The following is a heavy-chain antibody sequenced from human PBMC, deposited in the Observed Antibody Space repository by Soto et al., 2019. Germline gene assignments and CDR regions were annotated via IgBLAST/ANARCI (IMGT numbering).Heavy chain of an antibody. Sequence: PGGSLRLSCSASGFTFSSYAMHWVRQAPGKGLEYVSAISSNGGSTYYADSVKGRFTISRDNSKNTLYLQMSSLRAEDTAVYYCVKEPYYSSGWIDAFDIWGQGTMVTVSS. J-gene: IGHJ3*02. CDR2: ISSNGGST. V-gene: IGHV3-64D*06. D-gene: IGHD6-19*01. CDR3: VKEPYYSSGWIDAFDI. CDR1: GFTFSSYA.